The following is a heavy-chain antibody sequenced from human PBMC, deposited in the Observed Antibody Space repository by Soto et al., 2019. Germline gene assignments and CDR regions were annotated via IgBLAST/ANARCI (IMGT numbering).Heavy chain of an antibody. D-gene: IGHD3-22*01. CDR2: FYPIYGET. CDR1: GGTFSSYA. V-gene: IGHV1-69*06. Sequence: SVKVSCKASGGTFSSYAISWVRQAPGQGLEWMGGFYPIYGETIYAQKFQGRVTMTEDTSTDTAYMELSSLRSEDTAVYYCATYYYDSSGYLGAFDIWGQGTMVTVSS. J-gene: IGHJ3*02. CDR3: ATYYYDSSGYLGAFDI.